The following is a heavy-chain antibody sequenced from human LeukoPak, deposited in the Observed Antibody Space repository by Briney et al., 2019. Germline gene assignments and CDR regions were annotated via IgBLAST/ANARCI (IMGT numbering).Heavy chain of an antibody. V-gene: IGHV3-48*02. Sequence: GGSLRLSCAASGFTFSTYAMSWVRQAPGKGLEWVSYISGSGSPISYADSVKGRFTISRDNAKSSLYLQMNSLRDEDTAVYYCARDLSWAFDIWGQGTMVTVSS. CDR3: ARDLSWAFDI. J-gene: IGHJ3*02. CDR2: ISGSGSPI. CDR1: GFTFSTYA.